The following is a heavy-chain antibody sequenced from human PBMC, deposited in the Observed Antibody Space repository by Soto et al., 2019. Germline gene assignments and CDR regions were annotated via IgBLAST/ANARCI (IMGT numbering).Heavy chain of an antibody. CDR2: IIPIFGTA. V-gene: IGHV1-69*01. CDR3: ARGGGEGYNPTGGGDY. D-gene: IGHD3-16*01. Sequence: QVQLVQSGAEVKKPGSSVKVSCKASGGTFSSYAISWVRQAPGQGLEWMGGIIPIFGTANYAQKFQGRVTITADEPTSTAYMELGSLRSEDTAVYYCARGGGEGYNPTGGGDYWGQGTLVTVSS. J-gene: IGHJ4*02. CDR1: GGTFSSYA.